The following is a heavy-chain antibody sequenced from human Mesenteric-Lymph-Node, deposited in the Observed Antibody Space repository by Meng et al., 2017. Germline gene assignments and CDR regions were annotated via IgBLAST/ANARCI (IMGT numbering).Heavy chain of an antibody. V-gene: IGHV3-7*01. CDR1: GFTLGDYA. CDR2: INKDGSQS. Sequence: GGSLRLSCAASGFTLGDYAMSWVRQAPGKGLEWVANINKDGSQSSYVDSVKGRFTISRDNAKKSLYLQMNSLRVEDTAVYHCARLYGDGCYGGPNCWGQGALVTVSS. D-gene: IGHD4-23*01. CDR3: ARLYGDGCYGGPNC. J-gene: IGHJ4*02.